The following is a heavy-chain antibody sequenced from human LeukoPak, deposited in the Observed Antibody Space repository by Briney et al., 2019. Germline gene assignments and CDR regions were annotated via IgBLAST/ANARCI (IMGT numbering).Heavy chain of an antibody. D-gene: IGHD1-1*01. V-gene: IGHV4-34*01. Sequence: SETLSLTCAVYGGSFSGYYWSWIRQPQGKGLEWIGEINHSGSTNYNPSLKSRVTISVDTSKNQFSLKLSSVTAADTVVYYCARALPTQTGTQFELDYWGQGTLVTVSS. CDR3: ARALPTQTGTQFELDY. CDR2: INHSGST. J-gene: IGHJ4*02. CDR1: GGSFSGYY.